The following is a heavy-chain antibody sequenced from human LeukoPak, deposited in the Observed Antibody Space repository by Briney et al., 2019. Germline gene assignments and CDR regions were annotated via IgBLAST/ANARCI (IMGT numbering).Heavy chain of an antibody. CDR1: GGSISSGDYY. D-gene: IGHD4-17*01. CDR2: IYYSGST. CDR3: ARDSAPYGDYSRGSIDY. J-gene: IGHJ4*02. V-gene: IGHV4-30-4*01. Sequence: PSETLSLTCTVSGGSISSGDYYWSWIRQPPGKGLEWIGYIYYSGSTYYNPSLKSRVTISVDTSKNQFSLKLSSVTAADTAVYYCARDSAPYGDYSRGSIDYWGQGTLVTVSS.